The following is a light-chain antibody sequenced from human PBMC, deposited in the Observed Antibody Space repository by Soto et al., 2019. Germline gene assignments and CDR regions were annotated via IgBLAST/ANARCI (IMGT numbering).Light chain of an antibody. CDR3: QQRNNWPPIT. J-gene: IGKJ5*01. V-gene: IGKV3D-20*02. CDR1: QSVSSSY. Sequence: EIVLTQSPGTLSLSPGERSTLSCRASQSVSSSYLAWYQQKPGQAPRLLIYGASNRATGIPARFSGSGSGTDFTLTISSLEPEDFAVYYCQQRNNWPPITFGQGTRLEIK. CDR2: GAS.